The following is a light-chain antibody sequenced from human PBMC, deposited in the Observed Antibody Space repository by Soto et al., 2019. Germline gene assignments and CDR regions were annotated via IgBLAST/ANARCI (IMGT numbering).Light chain of an antibody. CDR1: SSDVGSYNL. Sequence: QSALTQPASVSGSPGQSITISCTGTSSDVGSYNLVSWYQQHPGKAPKLMIYEGFKWPSGVSNRFSGSKSGNTASLTISGLQAEDEADYYCCSYAGDNSLMVFGGGTKLTVL. V-gene: IGLV2-23*03. J-gene: IGLJ2*01. CDR2: EGF. CDR3: CSYAGDNSLMV.